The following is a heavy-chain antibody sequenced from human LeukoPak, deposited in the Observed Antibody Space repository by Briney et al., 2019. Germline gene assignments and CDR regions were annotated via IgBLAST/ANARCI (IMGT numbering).Heavy chain of an antibody. J-gene: IGHJ4*02. D-gene: IGHD3-16*02. CDR2: ISAYNGNT. V-gene: IGHV1-18*01. CDR1: GGTFSSFP. Sequence: GASVKVSCKASGGTFSSFPIIWVRQAPGQGLEWMGWISAYNGNTNYAQKLQGRVTMTTDTSTSTAFMELRSLTSDDTAVYYCARVMGGSYLDYWGQGTLVIVSS. CDR3: ARVMGGSYLDY.